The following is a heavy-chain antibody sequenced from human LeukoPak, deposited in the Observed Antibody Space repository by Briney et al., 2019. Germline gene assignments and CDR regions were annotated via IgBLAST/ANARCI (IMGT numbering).Heavy chain of an antibody. CDR1: GYTFTGYY. Sequence: ASVKVSCKASGYTFTGYYMHWVRQAPGQGLEWMGWINPNSGGTNYVQKFQGRVTMTRDTSISTAYMELSRLRSDDTAVYYCARAMIVVVPPDYWGQGTLVTVSS. D-gene: IGHD3-22*01. V-gene: IGHV1-2*02. CDR3: ARAMIVVVPPDY. J-gene: IGHJ4*02. CDR2: INPNSGGT.